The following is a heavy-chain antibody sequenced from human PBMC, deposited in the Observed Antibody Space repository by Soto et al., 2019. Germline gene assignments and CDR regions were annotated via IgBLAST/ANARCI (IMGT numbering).Heavy chain of an antibody. CDR2: ISGSGTST. CDR1: GFTFSSYA. V-gene: IGHV3-23*01. D-gene: IGHD3-10*01. J-gene: IGHJ5*02. Sequence: SGGSLRLSCAASGFTFSSYAMTWVRQAPGKGLEWVSAISGSGTSTYYADSVRGRFTISRDNSQNTLYLQMNSPRAEDTAVYYCGKASTTMVRRLTNWCDPWGQGTLVTVSS. CDR3: GKASTTMVRRLTNWCDP.